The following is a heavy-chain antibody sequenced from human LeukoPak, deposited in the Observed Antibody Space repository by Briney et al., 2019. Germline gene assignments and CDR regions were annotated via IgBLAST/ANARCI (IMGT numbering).Heavy chain of an antibody. Sequence: SETLSLTCTASGGSISSSSYYWGWIRQPPGKGLEWIGSIYYSGSTYYNPSLKSRVTISVDTSKNQFSLKLSSVTAADTAVYYCAREPPGYSSGWYDFAPPGFDYWGQGTLVTVSS. CDR1: GGSISSSSYY. CDR3: AREPPGYSSGWYDFAPPGFDY. D-gene: IGHD6-19*01. CDR2: IYYSGST. J-gene: IGHJ4*02. V-gene: IGHV4-39*07.